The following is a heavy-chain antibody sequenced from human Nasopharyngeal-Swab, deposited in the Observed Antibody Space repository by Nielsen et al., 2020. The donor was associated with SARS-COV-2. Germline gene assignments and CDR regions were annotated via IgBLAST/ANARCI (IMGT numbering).Heavy chain of an antibody. Sequence: GESLKISCKGSGYSFTSYWIGWVRQMPGKGLEWMGIIYPGDSDTRYSPSFKGQVTISADKSISTAYLQWSSLKASDTAMYYCARGLRYFDWQTFFDYWGQGTLVTVSS. CDR2: IYPGDSDT. D-gene: IGHD3-9*01. CDR3: ARGLRYFDWQTFFDY. J-gene: IGHJ4*02. V-gene: IGHV5-51*01. CDR1: GYSFTSYW.